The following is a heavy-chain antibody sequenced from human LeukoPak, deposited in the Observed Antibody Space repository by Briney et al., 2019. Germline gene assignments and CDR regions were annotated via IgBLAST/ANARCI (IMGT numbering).Heavy chain of an antibody. D-gene: IGHD3-10*01. J-gene: IGHJ4*02. CDR3: AKVGSGSYYMLDY. V-gene: IGHV3-30*02. CDR2: IRYDGSNK. CDR1: GFTFSSYG. Sequence: GGSLRLSSAASGFTFSSYGMHWVRQAPGKGLEWVAFIRYDGSNKYYADSVKGRFTISRDNSKNTLYLQMNSLRAEDTAVYYCAKVGSGSYYMLDYWGQGTLVTVSS.